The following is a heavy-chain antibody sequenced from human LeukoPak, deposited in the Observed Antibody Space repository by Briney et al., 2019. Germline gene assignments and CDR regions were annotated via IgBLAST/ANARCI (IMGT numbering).Heavy chain of an antibody. CDR2: ISFDGSSK. V-gene: IGHV3-30*18. CDR3: AKDPSSSRPYY. J-gene: IGHJ4*02. Sequence: AGSLRLSCAASGFTFSNYGMHWVRQAPGKGLEWVAVISFDGSSKYYADFVKGRFTISRDNSKNTLYLQINSLRTEDTALYYCAKDPSSSRPYYWGQGTLVTVSS. CDR1: GFTFSNYG. D-gene: IGHD2-2*01.